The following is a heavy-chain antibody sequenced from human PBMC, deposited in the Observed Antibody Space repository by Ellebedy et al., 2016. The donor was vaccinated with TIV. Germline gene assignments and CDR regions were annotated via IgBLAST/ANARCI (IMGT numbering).Heavy chain of an antibody. J-gene: IGHJ4*02. V-gene: IGHV3-21*06. Sequence: PGGSLTLSCEASGFIFSNYNMNWVRQSPGKGLEWVSSIRSTGSDKYYAESVKGRFTISRDNAQTTLFLQMNSLRVEDTAVYYCSRGWSTPDSWGQGTLVTVSS. CDR1: GFIFSNYN. CDR2: IRSTGSDK. CDR3: SRGWSTPDS. D-gene: IGHD2-15*01.